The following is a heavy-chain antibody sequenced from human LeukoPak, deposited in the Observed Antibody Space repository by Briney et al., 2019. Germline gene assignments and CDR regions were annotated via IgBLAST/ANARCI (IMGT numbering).Heavy chain of an antibody. CDR1: GFTFSSYA. D-gene: IGHD2-2*01. V-gene: IGHV3-53*04. Sequence: HPGGSLRLSCAASGFTFSSYAMSWVRQAPGKGLEWVSVIYSGGSTYYADSVKGRFTIPRHNSKNTLYLQMNSLRAEDTAVYYCARDRLLGYCSSTSCPYYYYYGMDVWGQGTTVTVSS. J-gene: IGHJ6*02. CDR2: IYSGGST. CDR3: ARDRLLGYCSSTSCPYYYYYGMDV.